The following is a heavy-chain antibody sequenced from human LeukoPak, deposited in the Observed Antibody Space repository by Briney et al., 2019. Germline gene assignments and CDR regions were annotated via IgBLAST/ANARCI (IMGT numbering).Heavy chain of an antibody. CDR3: AKRRPGVNWYFDL. V-gene: IGHV3-23*01. CDR1: GVTFNSYA. CDR2: ISGSAGTT. Sequence: GGSLRLSCAASGVTFNSYAMSWVRQAPGKGLEWVSAISGSAGTTYYADSVKGRFTISRDTSKKTLYLQMNSLRVEDRAVYYCAKRRPGVNWYFDLWGRGTLVTVSS. D-gene: IGHD1-14*01. J-gene: IGHJ2*01.